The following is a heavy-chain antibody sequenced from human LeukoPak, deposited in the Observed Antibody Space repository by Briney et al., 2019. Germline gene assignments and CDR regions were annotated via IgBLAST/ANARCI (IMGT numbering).Heavy chain of an antibody. CDR1: GGSISSYY. Sequence: PSETLSLTCTVSGGSISSYYWSWIRQPAGKGLEWIGRIYTSGSTNYNPSLKSRVTMSVDTPKNQFSLKLSSVTAADTAVYYCARLIAVAGLDAFDIWGQGTMVTVSS. J-gene: IGHJ3*02. V-gene: IGHV4-4*07. CDR2: IYTSGST. CDR3: ARLIAVAGLDAFDI. D-gene: IGHD6-19*01.